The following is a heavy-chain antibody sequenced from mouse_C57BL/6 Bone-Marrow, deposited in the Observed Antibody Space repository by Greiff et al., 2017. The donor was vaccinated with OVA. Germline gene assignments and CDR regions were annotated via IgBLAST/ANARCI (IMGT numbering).Heavy chain of an antibody. CDR1: GYTFTSYW. D-gene: IGHD1-1*01. CDR2: IYPGSGST. CDR3: AAGDYYGSSYGYWYFDV. Sequence: VQLKQPGAELVKPGASVKMSCKASGYTFTSYWITWVKQRPGQGLEWIGDIYPGSGSTNYNEKFKSKATLTVDTSSSTAYMQLSSLTSEDSAVYYCAAGDYYGSSYGYWYFDVWGTGTTVTVSS. V-gene: IGHV1-55*01. J-gene: IGHJ1*03.